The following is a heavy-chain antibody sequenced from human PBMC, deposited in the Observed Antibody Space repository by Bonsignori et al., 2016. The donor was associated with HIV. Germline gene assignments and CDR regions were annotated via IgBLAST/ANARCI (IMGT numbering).Heavy chain of an antibody. Sequence: LRLSCTVSGGSISSGDYYWSWIRQPPGKGLEWIGYIYYSGSTYYNPSLKSRVTISVDTSKNQFSLKLSSVTAADTAVYYCARDRATSTCFDYWGQGTLVTVSS. CDR2: IYYSGST. CDR1: GGSISSGDYY. J-gene: IGHJ4*02. V-gene: IGHV4-30-4*08. CDR3: ARDRATSTCFDY.